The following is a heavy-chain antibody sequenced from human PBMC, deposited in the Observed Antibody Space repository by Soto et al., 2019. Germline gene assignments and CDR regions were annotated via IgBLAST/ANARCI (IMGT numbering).Heavy chain of an antibody. CDR1: GFTFSSYA. Sequence: QVQLVESGGGVVQPGRSLRLSCAASGFTFSSYAMHWVRQAPGKGLEWVAVISYDGSNKYYADSVKGRFTISRDNSKNPLYLQMNSLRAEDTAVYYCARGSYGEVYWGQGTLVTVSS. CDR3: ARGSYGEVY. J-gene: IGHJ4*02. CDR2: ISYDGSNK. D-gene: IGHD4-17*01. V-gene: IGHV3-30-3*01.